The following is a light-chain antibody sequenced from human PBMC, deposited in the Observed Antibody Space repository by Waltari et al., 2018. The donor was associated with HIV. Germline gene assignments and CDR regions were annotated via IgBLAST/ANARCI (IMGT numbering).Light chain of an antibody. CDR3: GTWDTSLSGVV. V-gene: IGLV1-51*02. CDR1: SSNIGSND. J-gene: IGLJ2*01. CDR2: ENN. Sequence: QSVLTQPPSVSAAAGQKVTISCSGSSSNIGSNDVSWYQPLPGTAPTLLIYENNKRPSGIPDRVSGSKSGTSATLGITGLQTWDEADYYCGTWDTSLSGVVFGGGTKLTVL.